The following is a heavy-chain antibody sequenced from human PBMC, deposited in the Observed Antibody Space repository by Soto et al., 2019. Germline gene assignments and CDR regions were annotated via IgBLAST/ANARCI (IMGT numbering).Heavy chain of an antibody. V-gene: IGHV3-9*01. CDR1: GFTFDDYT. J-gene: IGHJ4*02. CDR2: ISWNSGSI. CDR3: ATLSSSWYSAGVDY. Sequence: EVQLVESGGGLVQPGRSLRLSCAASGFTFDDYTMHWVRQAPGKGLEWVSGISWNSGSIGYADSVKGRFTISRDNAKNSLYLQMNSLRAEDTALYYCATLSSSWYSAGVDYWGQGTLVTVSS. D-gene: IGHD6-13*01.